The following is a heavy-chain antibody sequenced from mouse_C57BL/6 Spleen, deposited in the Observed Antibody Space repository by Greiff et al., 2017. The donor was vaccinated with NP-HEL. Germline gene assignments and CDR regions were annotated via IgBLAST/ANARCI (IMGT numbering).Heavy chain of an antibody. CDR1: GYSFTDYN. CDR3: ARGYGPYDYGAWFAY. D-gene: IGHD2-4*01. Sequence: EVQVVESGPELVKPGASVKISCKASGYSFTDYNMNWVKQSNGKSLEWIGVINPNYGTTSYNQKFKGKATLTVDQSSSTAYMQLNSLTSEDSAVYYCARGYGPYDYGAWFAYWGQGTLVTVSA. V-gene: IGHV1-39*01. J-gene: IGHJ3*01. CDR2: INPNYGTT.